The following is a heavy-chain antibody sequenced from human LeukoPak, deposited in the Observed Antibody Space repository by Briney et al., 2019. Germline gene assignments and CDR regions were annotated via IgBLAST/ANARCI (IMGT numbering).Heavy chain of an antibody. D-gene: IGHD1-26*01. V-gene: IGHV3-21*01. CDR3: ARDLVGVAVGAFDI. CDR1: GFTFSSYS. Sequence: PGGSLRLSCAASGFTFSSYSMNWVRQAPGKGLEWVSSISSSSSYIYYADSVKGRFTISRDNAKNSLYLQMNSLRAEDTAVYYCARDLVGVAVGAFDIWGQGTMVTVSS. CDR2: ISSSSSYI. J-gene: IGHJ3*02.